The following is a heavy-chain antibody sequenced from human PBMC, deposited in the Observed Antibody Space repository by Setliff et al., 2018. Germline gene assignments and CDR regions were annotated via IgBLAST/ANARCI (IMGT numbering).Heavy chain of an antibody. CDR3: ARSTGYSSRFDY. CDR2: IIPIFGIA. D-gene: IGHD6-13*01. V-gene: IGHV1-69*05. Sequence: SVKVSCKASGGTFSSYAISWVRQAPGQGLEWMGGIIPIFGIANYAQKFQGRVTITTDESTSTAYMELSSLRSEDTAVYYCARSTGYSSRFDYWGQGTLVTVSS. CDR1: GGTFSSYA. J-gene: IGHJ4*02.